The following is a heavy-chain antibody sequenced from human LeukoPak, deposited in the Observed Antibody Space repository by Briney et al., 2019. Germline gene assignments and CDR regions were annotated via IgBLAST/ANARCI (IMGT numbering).Heavy chain of an antibody. D-gene: IGHD2-15*01. CDR2: IYHSGST. CDR1: GYSISSGYY. CDR3: ARIGGNYVGY. Sequence: SETLSLTCTVSGYSISSGYYWGWIRQPPGKELEWIGNIYHSGSTYYNPSLKSRVTISVDTSKNQFSLKLSSVTAADTAVYYCARIGGNYVGYWGQGTLVTVSS. J-gene: IGHJ4*02. V-gene: IGHV4-38-2*02.